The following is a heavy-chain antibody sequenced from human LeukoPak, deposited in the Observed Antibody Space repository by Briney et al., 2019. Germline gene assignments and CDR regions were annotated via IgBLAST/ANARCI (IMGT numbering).Heavy chain of an antibody. D-gene: IGHD3-22*01. CDR3: ARGPYSYDSSGAFDI. CDR1: GGSISSYY. CDR2: IYYSGST. J-gene: IGHJ3*02. V-gene: IGHV4-59*08. Sequence: SETLSLTCTVSGGSISSYYWSWIRQPPGRGLEWIGYIYYSGSTNYNPSLKSRVTISVDTSKNQFSLKLSSVTAADTAVYFCARGPYSYDSSGAFDIWGQGTMVTVSS.